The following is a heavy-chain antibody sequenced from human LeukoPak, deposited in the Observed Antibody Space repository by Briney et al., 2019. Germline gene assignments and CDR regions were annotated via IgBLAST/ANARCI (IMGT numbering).Heavy chain of an antibody. D-gene: IGHD3-16*02. CDR2: INHSGST. Sequence: SETLSLTCAVYGGSFSGYYGSWIRQPPGKGLEWIGEINHSGSTNYNPSLKSRVTISVDTSKNQFSLKLSSVTAADTAVYYCARGANHDYDYVWGSYRYRRYYFDYWDQGTLVTVSS. V-gene: IGHV4-34*01. CDR3: ARGANHDYDYVWGSYRYRRYYFDY. J-gene: IGHJ4*02. CDR1: GGSFSGYY.